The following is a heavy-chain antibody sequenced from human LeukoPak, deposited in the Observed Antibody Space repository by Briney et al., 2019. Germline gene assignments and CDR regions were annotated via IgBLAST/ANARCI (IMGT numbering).Heavy chain of an antibody. D-gene: IGHD3-22*01. CDR3: AREVSEGFDF. CDR2: FGTRSTSI. CDR1: GFTFSGYS. J-gene: IGHJ4*02. Sequence: GGSLRLSCTASGFTFSGYSMNWIRQAPGKGLEWVSSFGTRSTSIYHAGSVKGRFAISRDNAKNSLYLQMNSLRAEDTALYYCAREVSEGFDFWGQGALVTVSS. V-gene: IGHV3-21*01.